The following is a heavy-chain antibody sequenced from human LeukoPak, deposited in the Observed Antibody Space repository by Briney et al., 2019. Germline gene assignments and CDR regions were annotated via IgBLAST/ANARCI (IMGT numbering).Heavy chain of an antibody. D-gene: IGHD3-16*02. Sequence: PSETLSLTCTVSGGSISSGDYYWSWIRQPPGKGLEWIGYIYYSGSTYYNPSLKSRVTISVDTSKNQFSLKLSSVTAADTAVYYCARDYYYDCVWGSYRPFSYYYGMDVWGQGTTVTVSS. J-gene: IGHJ6*02. CDR2: IYYSGST. CDR1: GGSISSGDYY. CDR3: ARDYYYDCVWGSYRPFSYYYGMDV. V-gene: IGHV4-30-4*01.